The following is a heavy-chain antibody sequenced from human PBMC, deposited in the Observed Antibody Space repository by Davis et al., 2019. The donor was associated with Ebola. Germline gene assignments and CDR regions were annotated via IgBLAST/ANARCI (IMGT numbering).Heavy chain of an antibody. Sequence: PGGSLRLSCAASGFTFSNYGMHWVRQAPGEGLEWVAVISYDGSNKYYADSVKGRFTISRDNSKNTLYLQMNSLRAEDTAVYYCAKDLHFRSGYSPFDYGGQGNLVTVSA. CDR1: GFTFSNYG. D-gene: IGHD3-3*01. J-gene: IGHJ4*02. CDR3: AKDLHFRSGYSPFDY. CDR2: ISYDGSNK. V-gene: IGHV3-30*18.